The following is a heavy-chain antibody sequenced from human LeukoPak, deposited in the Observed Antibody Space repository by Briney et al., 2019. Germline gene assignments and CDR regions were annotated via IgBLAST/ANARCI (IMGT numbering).Heavy chain of an antibody. J-gene: IGHJ4*02. Sequence: GGSLRLSCAASGFTFSNYWMSWVRQAPGKGLEWVANIKQDGSEKYYVDSVKGRFTNSRDNAKNSLYLQMNSLRAEDTAIYYCAREDDWNYEDYWGQGTLVTVSS. V-gene: IGHV3-7*01. D-gene: IGHD1-7*01. CDR2: IKQDGSEK. CDR3: AREDDWNYEDY. CDR1: GFTFSNYW.